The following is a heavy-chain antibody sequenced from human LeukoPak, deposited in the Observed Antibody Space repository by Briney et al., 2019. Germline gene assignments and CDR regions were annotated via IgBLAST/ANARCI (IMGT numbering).Heavy chain of an antibody. CDR1: GFPFSSYS. CDR3: AKDRGGYGDYQFDY. D-gene: IGHD4-17*01. Sequence: GGSLRLSCAASGFPFSSYSMNWVRQTPGKGLEWVSGISASGSSIYYADSVKGRFTISRDNSKNTLYLQMNSLRAEDTAVYYCAKDRGGYGDYQFDYWGQGTLVTVSS. CDR2: ISASGSSI. V-gene: IGHV3-23*01. J-gene: IGHJ4*02.